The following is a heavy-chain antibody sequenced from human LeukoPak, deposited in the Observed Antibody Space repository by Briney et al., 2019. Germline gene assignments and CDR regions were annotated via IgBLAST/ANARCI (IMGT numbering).Heavy chain of an antibody. CDR1: GFTFSSYA. CDR3: ARSDYDILTGYSFDY. J-gene: IGHJ4*02. V-gene: IGHV3-64*01. Sequence: PGGSLRLSCAASGFTFSSYAMHWVRQAPGKGLEYVSAISSNGGSTYYANSVKGRFTISRDNSKNTLYLQMGSLRAEDMAVYYCARSDYDILTGYSFDYWGQGTLVTVSS. D-gene: IGHD3-9*01. CDR2: ISSNGGST.